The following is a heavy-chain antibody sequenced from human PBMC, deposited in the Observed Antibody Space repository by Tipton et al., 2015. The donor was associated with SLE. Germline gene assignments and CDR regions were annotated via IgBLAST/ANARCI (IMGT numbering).Heavy chain of an antibody. CDR3: ARQYSGYDYYFDY. CDR2: ISYDGSNR. V-gene: IGHV3-30*04. D-gene: IGHD5-12*01. J-gene: IGHJ4*02. Sequence: SLRLSCAASGFTFSSNAMHWVRQAPGKGLEWVAVISYDGSNRYYADSVKGRFTISRDNSKNTLYLQMNSLRAEDTAVYYCARQYSGYDYYFDYWGQGTLVTVSS. CDR1: GFTFSSNA.